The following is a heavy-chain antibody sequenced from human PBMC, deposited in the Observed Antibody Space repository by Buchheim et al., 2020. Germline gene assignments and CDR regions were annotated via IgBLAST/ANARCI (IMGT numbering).Heavy chain of an antibody. J-gene: IGHJ4*02. CDR1: GFTFSSYG. D-gene: IGHD2-2*02. CDR3: AKDIDCSSTSCYTYSEVGFDY. Sequence: QVQLVESGGGVVQPGRSLGLSCAASGFTFSSYGMHWVRQAPGKGLEWVAVISYDRSNKYYADSVKGRFTISRDNSKNTLYLQMNSLRAEDTAVYYCAKDIDCSSTSCYTYSEVGFDYWGQGTL. V-gene: IGHV3-30*18. CDR2: ISYDRSNK.